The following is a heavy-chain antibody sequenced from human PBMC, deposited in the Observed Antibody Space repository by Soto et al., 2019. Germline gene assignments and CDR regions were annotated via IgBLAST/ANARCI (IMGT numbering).Heavy chain of an antibody. Sequence: EVQVVESGGGLVQPGGSLRLSCAASGFTFSSHWMTWVRQVTGKGLEWVANINQDGSDHYYVDSVKGRFTISRDNSNNSLCLHMNSLGVEDTAVYYCATSMRHTLNPWGQGTLVTVSS. CDR2: INQDGSDH. CDR3: ATSMRHTLNP. V-gene: IGHV3-7*01. CDR1: GFTFSSHW. D-gene: IGHD2-8*01. J-gene: IGHJ5*02.